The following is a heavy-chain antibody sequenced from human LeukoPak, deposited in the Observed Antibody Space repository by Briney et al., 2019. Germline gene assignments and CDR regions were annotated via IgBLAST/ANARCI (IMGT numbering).Heavy chain of an antibody. V-gene: IGHV3-21*01. CDR1: GFTFSSYK. D-gene: IGHD2-2*01. Sequence: GGSLRLSCAASGFTFSSYKMNWVRQAPGKGLEWVSSISGSGTYMYYADSLKGRFTISRDNAKNTLLLQMNSLRAEDTAIYYCVRDCYITSCSLFDHWGQGILVTVST. CDR3: VRDCYITSCSLFDH. CDR2: ISGSGTYM. J-gene: IGHJ4*02.